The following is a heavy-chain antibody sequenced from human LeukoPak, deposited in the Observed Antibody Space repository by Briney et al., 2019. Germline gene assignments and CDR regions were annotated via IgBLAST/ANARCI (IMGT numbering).Heavy chain of an antibody. J-gene: IGHJ4*02. CDR1: GFTFSSYA. V-gene: IGHV3-30-3*01. D-gene: IGHD5-18*01. CDR3: ARGGGYSYGPFDY. Sequence: GRSLRLSCAASGFTFSSYAMHWVRQAPGKGLEWVAVISYDGSNKYYADSVKGRFTISRDNSKNTLYLQMNSLRAEDTAVYYCARGGGYSYGPFDYWGQGTLVTVSP. CDR2: ISYDGSNK.